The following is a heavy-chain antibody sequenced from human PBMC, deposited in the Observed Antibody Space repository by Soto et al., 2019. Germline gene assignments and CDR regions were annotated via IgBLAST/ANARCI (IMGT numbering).Heavy chain of an antibody. CDR1: GFTFSSYS. CDR3: ARVPQTHYYYMDV. J-gene: IGHJ6*03. CDR2: ISSSSSTI. V-gene: IGHV3-48*01. Sequence: PGGSLRLSCAASGFTFSSYSMNWVRQAPGKGLEWVSYISSSSSTIYYADSVKGRFTISRDNAKNSLYLQMNSLRAEDTAVYYCARVPQTHYYYMDVWGKGTTVTVSS.